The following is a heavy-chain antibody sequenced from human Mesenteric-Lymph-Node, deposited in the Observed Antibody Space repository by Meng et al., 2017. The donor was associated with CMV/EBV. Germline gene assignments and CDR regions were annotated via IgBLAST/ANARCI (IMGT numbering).Heavy chain of an antibody. Sequence: GESLKISCAASGFTFSSYGMHWVRQAPGKGLEWVAVIWYDGSNKYYADSVKGRFTICRDNSKNTLYLQMNSLRADDTAVYYCTKEWGASVGANPLGYWGQGTLVTVSS. J-gene: IGHJ4*02. CDR1: GFTFSSYG. V-gene: IGHV3-33*06. CDR2: IWYDGSNK. D-gene: IGHD3-3*01. CDR3: TKEWGASVGANPLGY.